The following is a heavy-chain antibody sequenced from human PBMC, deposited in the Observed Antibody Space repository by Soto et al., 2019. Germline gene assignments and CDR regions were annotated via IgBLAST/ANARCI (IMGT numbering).Heavy chain of an antibody. CDR2: IWYDGSNK. D-gene: IGHD5-18*01. V-gene: IGHV3-33*01. CDR1: GFTFSSYG. J-gene: IGHJ6*02. CDR3: AMGSRRYSYGSFAGMDV. Sequence: GGSLRLSCAASGFTFSSYGMHWVRQAPGKGLEWVAVIWYDGSNKYYADSVKGRFTISRDNSKNTLYLQMNSLRAEDTAVYYCAMGSRRYSYGSFAGMDVWGQWTTVSVSS.